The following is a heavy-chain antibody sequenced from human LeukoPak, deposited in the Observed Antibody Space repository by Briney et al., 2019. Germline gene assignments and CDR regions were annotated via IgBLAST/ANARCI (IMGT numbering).Heavy chain of an antibody. J-gene: IGHJ4*02. CDR1: GYSSTSYW. V-gene: IGHV5-51*01. Sequence: GESLKISCKGSGYSSTSYWIGWVRQMPGKGLEWMGTIYPGDSDTRYSPSFQGQVTISADESISTAYLQWSSLKASDTAMYYCARFGAMVRGVISEFDYWGQGTLVTVSS. D-gene: IGHD3-10*01. CDR3: ARFGAMVRGVISEFDY. CDR2: IYPGDSDT.